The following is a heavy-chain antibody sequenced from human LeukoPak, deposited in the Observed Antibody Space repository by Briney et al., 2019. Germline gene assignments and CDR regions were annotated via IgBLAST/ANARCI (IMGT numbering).Heavy chain of an antibody. J-gene: IGHJ4*02. D-gene: IGHD5-12*01. Sequence: SETLSLTCTVSGGSISSGDYYWSWIRQPPGKGLEWIGYIYYSGSTYYNPSLKSRATISVDTSKNQFSLKLSSVTAADTAVYYCATRRSTVWWLIDYWGQGTLVTVSS. CDR2: IYYSGST. CDR1: GGSISSGDYY. V-gene: IGHV4-30-4*08. CDR3: ATRRSTVWWLIDY.